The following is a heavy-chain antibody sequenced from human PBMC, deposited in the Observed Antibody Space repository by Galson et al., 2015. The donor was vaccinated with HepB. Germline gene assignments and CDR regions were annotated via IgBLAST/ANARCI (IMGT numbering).Heavy chain of an antibody. CDR2: FDPEDGET. CDR1: GYTLTELS. J-gene: IGHJ6*02. Sequence: SVKVSCKVSGYTLTELSMHWVRQAPGKGLEWMGGFDPEDGETIYAQKFQGRVTMTEDTSTDTAYMELSSLRSEDTAVYYCATGQRKYSSSSLHYYYYGMDVWGQGTTVTVSS. V-gene: IGHV1-24*01. D-gene: IGHD6-6*01. CDR3: ATGQRKYSSSSLHYYYYGMDV.